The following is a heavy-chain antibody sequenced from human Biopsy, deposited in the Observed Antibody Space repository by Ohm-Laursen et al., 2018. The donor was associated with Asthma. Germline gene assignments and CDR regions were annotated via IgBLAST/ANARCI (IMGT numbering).Heavy chain of an antibody. V-gene: IGHV4-31*03. CDR1: YGSITSGGYY. CDR2: IYYSGST. CDR3: ARAQDYYDSRGYYRSFDY. Sequence: TLSLTCTVSYGSITSGGYYWTWIRQHPGKGLEWIVLIYYSGSTYYNPSLKSRVSISIDTSKNQFSLKLSSVTAADTAVYYCARAQDYYDSRGYYRSFDYWGQGTLVTVSS. D-gene: IGHD3-22*01. J-gene: IGHJ4*02.